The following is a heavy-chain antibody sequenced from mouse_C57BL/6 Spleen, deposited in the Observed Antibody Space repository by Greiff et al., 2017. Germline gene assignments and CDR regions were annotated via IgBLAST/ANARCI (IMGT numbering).Heavy chain of an antibody. V-gene: IGHV1-15*01. CDR1: GYTFTDYE. J-gene: IGHJ3*01. Sequence: QVQLQQSGAELVRPGASVTLSCKASGYTFTDYEMHWVKQTPVHGLEWIGAIDPETGGTASNQTFKGKAILTADKSSSTAYMELRSLTSEDSAVYYCTGWGPWFAYWGQGTLVTVSA. CDR2: IDPETGGT. D-gene: IGHD3-3*01. CDR3: TGWGPWFAY.